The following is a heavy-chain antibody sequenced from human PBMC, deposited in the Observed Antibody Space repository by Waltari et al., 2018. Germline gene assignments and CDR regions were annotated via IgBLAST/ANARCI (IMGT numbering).Heavy chain of an antibody. V-gene: IGHV1-46*01. D-gene: IGHD3-9*01. CDR1: GNTFSSYY. Sequence: QVHLVQSGVEVKKPGASVKVSCKASGNTFSSYYIHWLLQAPGQGLEWMGMINPTGDQTTYAQRFQGRVTMTRDTSTTTAYMDLRSLKSEDTAVYFCAMSTGYSRFDPWGQGTRVTVSS. CDR2: INPTGDQT. J-gene: IGHJ5*02. CDR3: AMSTGYSRFDP.